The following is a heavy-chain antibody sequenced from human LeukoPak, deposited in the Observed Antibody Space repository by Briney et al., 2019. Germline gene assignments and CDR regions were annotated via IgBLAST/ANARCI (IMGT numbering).Heavy chain of an antibody. CDR2: IYWNDDK. J-gene: IGHJ4*02. Sequence: TKSGPTLVNPTQTLTLTCTFSGFSFSTSGVAVGWIRQPPGKALEWLALIYWNDDKRYSPSLRSRLTITKDTSNGLVVLTMTNMDPVDTATYFCAHEGAGRYCAGDCALGYWGQGTLVTVSS. CDR1: GFSFSTSGVA. D-gene: IGHD2-21*01. V-gene: IGHV2-5*01. CDR3: AHEGAGRYCAGDCALGY.